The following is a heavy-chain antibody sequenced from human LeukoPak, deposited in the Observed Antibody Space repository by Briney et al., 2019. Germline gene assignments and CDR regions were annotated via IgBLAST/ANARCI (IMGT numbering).Heavy chain of an antibody. CDR1: GGSISSYY. V-gene: IGHV4-4*07. Sequence: SETLSLTCTVSGGSISSYYWSWIRQPAGKGLEWIGRIYTSGSTNYNPSLKSRVTVSVATSKTPFSLKLSSVTAAATAVYYCASLDFWSGPHGMDVWGQGTTVTVSS. D-gene: IGHD3-3*01. J-gene: IGHJ6*02. CDR2: IYTSGST. CDR3: ASLDFWSGPHGMDV.